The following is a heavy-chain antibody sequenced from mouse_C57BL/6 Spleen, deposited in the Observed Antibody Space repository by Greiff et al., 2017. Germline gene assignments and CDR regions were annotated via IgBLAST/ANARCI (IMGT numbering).Heavy chain of an antibody. CDR1: GYTFTSYW. J-gene: IGHJ4*01. Sequence: QVQLQPPGAELVMPGASVKLSCKASGYTFTSYWMHWVQQRPGQGLEWIGEIDPSDSYTNYNQKFKGQSTLTVDKSSSPAYMQLSSLTSEDSAGYYCARYSNYAMDYWGQGTSVTVSS. CDR3: ARYSNYAMDY. V-gene: IGHV1-69*01. CDR2: IDPSDSYT.